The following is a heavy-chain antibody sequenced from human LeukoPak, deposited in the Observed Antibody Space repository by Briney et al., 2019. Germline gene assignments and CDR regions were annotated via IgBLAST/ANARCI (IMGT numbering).Heavy chain of an antibody. Sequence: PGGSLRLSCAASGFTFSSYGMSWVRQAPGKGLEWVSTISGSGGSTYYADSVKGRFTISRDNSKNTLYLQMNSLRAEDTAVYYCAKAPPGRYSGTDDAFDIWGQGTMVTVSS. CDR3: AKAPPGRYSGTDDAFDI. D-gene: IGHD1-26*01. V-gene: IGHV3-23*01. CDR1: GFTFSSYG. CDR2: ISGSGGST. J-gene: IGHJ3*02.